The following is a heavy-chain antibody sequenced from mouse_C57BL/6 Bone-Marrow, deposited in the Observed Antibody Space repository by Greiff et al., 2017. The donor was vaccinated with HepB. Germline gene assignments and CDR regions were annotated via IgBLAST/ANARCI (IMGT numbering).Heavy chain of an antibody. D-gene: IGHD2-4*01. V-gene: IGHV1-69*01. Sequence: QVQLQQPGAELVMPGASVKLSCKASGYTFTSYWMHWVKQRPGQGLEWIGEIDPSDSYTNYNQKFKGKSTLTVDKSSSTAYMQLSSLTSEDSAVYYCARYYYDYDRYFDYWGQGTTLTVSS. CDR1: GYTFTSYW. CDR3: ARYYYDYDRYFDY. CDR2: IDPSDSYT. J-gene: IGHJ2*01.